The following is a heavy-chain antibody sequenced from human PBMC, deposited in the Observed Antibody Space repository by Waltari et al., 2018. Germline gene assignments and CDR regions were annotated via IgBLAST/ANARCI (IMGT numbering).Heavy chain of an antibody. Sequence: QVQLQQWGAGLLKPSETLSLTCAVYGGSFSGYYWSWLRQPPGKGLEWIGEINHSGSTNYNPSLKSRVTISVDTSKNQFSLKLSSVTAADTAVYYCARAESGVAHLTYYYYMDVWGKGTTVTVSS. CDR1: GGSFSGYY. D-gene: IGHD3-3*01. J-gene: IGHJ6*03. V-gene: IGHV4-34*01. CDR2: INHSGST. CDR3: ARAESGVAHLTYYYYMDV.